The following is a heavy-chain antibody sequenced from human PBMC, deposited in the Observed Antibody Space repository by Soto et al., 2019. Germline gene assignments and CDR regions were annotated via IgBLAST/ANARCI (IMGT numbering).Heavy chain of an antibody. D-gene: IGHD6-13*01. J-gene: IGHJ5*02. CDR1: GGSISSGGYY. V-gene: IGHV4-31*03. CDR2: IYYSGST. CDR3: ARGSISSSWYGHWFDP. Sequence: PSETLSLTCTVSGGSISSGGYYWSWIRQHPGKGLEWIGYIYYSGSTYYNPSLKSRVTISVDTSKNQFSLKLSSVTAADTAVYYCARGSISSSWYGHWFDPWGQGTLVTVSS.